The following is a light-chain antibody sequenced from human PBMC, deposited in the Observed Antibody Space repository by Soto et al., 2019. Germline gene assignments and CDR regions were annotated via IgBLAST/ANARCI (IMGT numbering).Light chain of an antibody. J-gene: IGLJ3*02. CDR2: SDN. V-gene: IGLV1-44*01. CDR3: AAWDESPNVPV. Sequence: QSVLTQPPSASGTPGQRATISCSGSNSNIGRNTVNWYQQFPGAAPNLLIHSDNQRPSGVPDRFSGSRSGTSASLAISGLQSEDEAEYYCAAWDESPNVPVFGGGTKLTVL. CDR1: NSNIGRNT.